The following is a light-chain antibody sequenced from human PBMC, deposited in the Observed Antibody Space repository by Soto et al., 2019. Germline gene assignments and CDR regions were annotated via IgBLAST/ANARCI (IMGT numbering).Light chain of an antibody. J-gene: IGKJ1*01. V-gene: IGKV2-30*01. Sequence: DVVMTQSPLSLPVTLGQPASISCRSSQSLLYIDGNTYLNWFQQRPGQSPRRLLYRVSNRDSGVPDRFSGSGSGTDFTLKISRVEAEDVGFYYCMQGTHWPWTFGQGTKVEIK. CDR1: QSLLYIDGNTY. CDR3: MQGTHWPWT. CDR2: RVS.